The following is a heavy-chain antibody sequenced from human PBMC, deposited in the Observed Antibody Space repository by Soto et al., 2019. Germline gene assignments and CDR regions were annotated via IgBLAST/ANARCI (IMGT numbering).Heavy chain of an antibody. CDR2: INPKSGGT. Sequence: ASVKVSCKTSGYSFTGYSVHWVRQAPGHGPEWMGWINPKSGGTKYAQKFQGRVTMTRDTSISTVFMELSRVRSEDTAVYYCARGVNAGVDFWGQGTLVTVS. D-gene: IGHD1-26*01. V-gene: IGHV1-2*02. CDR3: ARGVNAGVDF. J-gene: IGHJ4*02. CDR1: GYSFTGYS.